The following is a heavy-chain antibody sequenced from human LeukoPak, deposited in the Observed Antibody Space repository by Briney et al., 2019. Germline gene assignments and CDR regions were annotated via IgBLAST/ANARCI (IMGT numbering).Heavy chain of an antibody. CDR2: INRSGST. V-gene: IGHV4-34*01. CDR3: ARDSGRFDVFDI. CDR1: GGSFSGDY. J-gene: IGHJ3*02. Sequence: SETLSLTCTVSGGSFSGDYWSWIRQPPGKGLEWIGEINRSGSTNYNPSLKSRVTISVDTSKNQFSLKLSSVTAADTAVYYCARDSGRFDVFDIWGQGTMVTVSS. D-gene: IGHD3-10*01.